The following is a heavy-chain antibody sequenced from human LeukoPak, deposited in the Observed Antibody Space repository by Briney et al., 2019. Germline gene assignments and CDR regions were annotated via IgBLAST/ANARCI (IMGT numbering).Heavy chain of an antibody. CDR1: GGSFSGYY. V-gene: IGHV4-34*01. Sequence: PSETLSLTCAVYGGSFSGYYWSWIRQPPGKGLEWIGEINHSGSTNYNPSLKSRVTISVDTSKNQFSLKLSSVTAADTAVYYCARDRRGYGSGSYYRIGGQFDPWGQGTLVTVSS. CDR2: INHSGST. D-gene: IGHD3-10*01. J-gene: IGHJ5*02. CDR3: ARDRRGYGSGSYYRIGGQFDP.